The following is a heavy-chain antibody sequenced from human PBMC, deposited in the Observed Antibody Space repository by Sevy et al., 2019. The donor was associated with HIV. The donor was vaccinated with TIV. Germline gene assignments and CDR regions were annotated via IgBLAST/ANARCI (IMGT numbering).Heavy chain of an antibody. CDR1: GGSISSGDYH. D-gene: IGHD2-15*01. J-gene: IGHJ6*02. CDR3: ARLPIGYCGGVTCILYSMDV. Sequence: SETLSLTCTVSGGSISSGDYHWSWIRQPPGKGLEYIGYIYHSGTTYYNPSLKSRLTISVDTPKNQFSLTLTSVTAADTAVYYCARLPIGYCGGVTCILYSMDVRGQGTTVTVSS. V-gene: IGHV4-30-4*01. CDR2: IYHSGTT.